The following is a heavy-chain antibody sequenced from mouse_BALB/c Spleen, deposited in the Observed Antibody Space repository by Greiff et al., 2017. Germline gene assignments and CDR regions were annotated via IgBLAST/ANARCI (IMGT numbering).Heavy chain of an antibody. CDR3: ARTTVVPGLDY. Sequence: EVQLVESGGGLVQPGGSRKLSCAASGFTFSSFGMHWVRQAPEKGLEWVAYISSGSSTIYYADTVKGRFSISRDNPKNTLFLQMTSLRSEDTAMYYGARTTVVPGLDYWGQGTTRAVSS. V-gene: IGHV5-17*02. CDR1: GFTFSSFG. J-gene: IGHJ2*01. CDR2: ISSGSSTI. D-gene: IGHD1-1*01.